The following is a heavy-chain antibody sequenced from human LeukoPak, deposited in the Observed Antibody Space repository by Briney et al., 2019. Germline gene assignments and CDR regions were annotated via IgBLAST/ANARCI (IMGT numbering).Heavy chain of an antibody. CDR1: GFTFSSYS. CDR2: ISSSSSTI. Sequence: GGSLRLSCAASGFTFSSYSMNWVRQAPGKGLEWVSYISSSSSTIYYADSVKGRFTISRDNAKNSLYLQMNSLRAEDTAVYYCARDLSGYYPDDASDIWGQGTMVTVSS. J-gene: IGHJ3*02. V-gene: IGHV3-48*01. CDR3: ARDLSGYYPDDASDI. D-gene: IGHD3-22*01.